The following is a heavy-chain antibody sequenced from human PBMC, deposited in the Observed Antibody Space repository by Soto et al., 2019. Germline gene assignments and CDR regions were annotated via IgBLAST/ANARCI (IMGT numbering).Heavy chain of an antibody. J-gene: IGHJ5*01. CDR3: ARDSQYSTSWQWFDS. CDR2: VNTYNGNP. CDR1: GYTFTNYA. V-gene: IGHV1-18*01. D-gene: IGHD6-13*01. Sequence: QVQLVQSGGELKKPGASVKVSCKASGYTFTNYAISWVRQAPGRGLEWMGWVNTYNGNPNYAQIFQGRVTMTTDTSTGTAYMELRSLKSDDSAIYYCARDSQYSTSWQWFDSWGQGTLVTVSS.